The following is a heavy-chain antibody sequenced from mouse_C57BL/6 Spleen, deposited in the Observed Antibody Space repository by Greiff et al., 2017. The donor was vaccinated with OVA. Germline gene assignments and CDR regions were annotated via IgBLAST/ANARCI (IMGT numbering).Heavy chain of an antibody. CDR1: GYTFTSYW. Sequence: QVQLKQPGAELVKPGASVKMSCKASGYTFTSYWITWVKQRPGQGLEWIGDIYPGSGSTNYNEKFKSKATLTVDTSSSTAYMQLSSLASEDSAIYYCTRYHHYFDYWGQGTTLTVSS. CDR2: IYPGSGST. V-gene: IGHV1-55*01. CDR3: TRYHHYFDY. J-gene: IGHJ2*01.